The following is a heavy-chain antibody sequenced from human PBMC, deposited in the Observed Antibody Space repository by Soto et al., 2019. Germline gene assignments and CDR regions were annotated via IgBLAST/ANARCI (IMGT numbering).Heavy chain of an antibody. J-gene: IGHJ5*02. CDR2: LYYGGST. V-gene: IGHV4-39*01. D-gene: IGHD1-26*01. Sequence: SETLSLTCSVSGGSINSDDSFWGWVRQSPGKGLEWIGSLYYGGSTFYNPSLKSRVTISLDTSKNQFSLRRTSVTAADTAIYDCARQLPVGATSWFDPWGQGTLVTVSS. CDR3: ARQLPVGATSWFDP. CDR1: GGSINSDDSF.